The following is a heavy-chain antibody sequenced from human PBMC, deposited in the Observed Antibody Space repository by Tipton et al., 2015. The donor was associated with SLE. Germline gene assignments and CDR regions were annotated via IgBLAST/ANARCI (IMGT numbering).Heavy chain of an antibody. CDR1: GGSVIDHY. V-gene: IGHV4-59*08. D-gene: IGHD3-10*01. Sequence: TLSLTCNVSGGSVIDHYWGWIRQPPGKGLEWIATLYNSGSANYNPSLKSRVTISGDTSKNQFSLKLTSVTAADTAVYYCARNPITMVRGVIPGAFDIWGQGTMVTVSS. CDR2: LYNSGSA. CDR3: ARNPITMVRGVIPGAFDI. J-gene: IGHJ3*02.